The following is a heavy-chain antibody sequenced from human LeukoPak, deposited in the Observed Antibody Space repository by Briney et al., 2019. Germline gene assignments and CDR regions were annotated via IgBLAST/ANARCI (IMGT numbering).Heavy chain of an antibody. CDR2: NSSSRSYI. D-gene: IGHD2-2*02. CDR1: GYTFKRYS. V-gene: IGHV3-21*01. Sequence: GGSLRLSCAPSGYTFKRYSMKWVRQAPGGGREWFSYNSSSRSYIYYVHSVKRRFTISSDNAKNSLYLQINSLRAEDTAVYYRARCSEVVPAATPQDFDYWGQGTLVTVSS. CDR3: ARCSEVVPAATPQDFDY. J-gene: IGHJ4*02.